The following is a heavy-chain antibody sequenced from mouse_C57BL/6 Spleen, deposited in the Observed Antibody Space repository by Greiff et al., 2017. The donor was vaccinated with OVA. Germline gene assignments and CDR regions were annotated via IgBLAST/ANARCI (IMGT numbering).Heavy chain of an antibody. CDR2: IWTGGGA. V-gene: IGHV2-9-1*01. J-gene: IGHJ2*01. CDR3: ARNWDDGDYFDY. D-gene: IGHD4-1*01. Sequence: VKLMESGPGLVAPSQSLYITCTVSGFSLTSYAISWVRQPPGKGLEWLGVIWTGGGANYNSDHKSRPSISKDNSKSQVFLKMSSLQSDDTAGYYCARNWDDGDYFDYWGQGTTLTVSS. CDR1: GFSLTSYA.